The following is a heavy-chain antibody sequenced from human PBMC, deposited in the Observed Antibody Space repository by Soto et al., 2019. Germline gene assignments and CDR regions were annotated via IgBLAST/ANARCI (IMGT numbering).Heavy chain of an antibody. D-gene: IGHD1-26*01. CDR1: GGSFSGYY. Sequence: SETLSLTCAVYGGSFSGYYWSWIRQPPGKGLEWIGEINHSGSTNYNPSLKSRVTISVDTSKNQFSLKLSSVTAADTAVYYCAREKGAYSGSYYGWLRYFDYWGQGTLVTVSS. J-gene: IGHJ4*02. CDR2: INHSGST. V-gene: IGHV4-34*01. CDR3: AREKGAYSGSYYGWLRYFDY.